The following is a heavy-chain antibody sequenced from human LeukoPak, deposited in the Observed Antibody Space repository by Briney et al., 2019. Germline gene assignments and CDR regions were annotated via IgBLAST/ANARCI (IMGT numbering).Heavy chain of an antibody. CDR3: AREPDYYYYMDV. D-gene: IGHD1-14*01. V-gene: IGHV4-61*02. CDR1: GGSISSSSYY. J-gene: IGHJ6*03. CDR2: IYTSGST. Sequence: SETLSLTCTVSGGSISSSSYYWSWIRQPAGKGLEWIGRIYTSGSTNYNPSLKSRVTMSVDTSKNQFSLKLSSVTAADTAVYYCAREPDYYYYMDVWGKGTTVTVSS.